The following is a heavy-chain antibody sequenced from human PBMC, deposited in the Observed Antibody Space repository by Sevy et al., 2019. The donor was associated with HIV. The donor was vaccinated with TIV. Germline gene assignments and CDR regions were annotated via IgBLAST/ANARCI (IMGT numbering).Heavy chain of an antibody. CDR3: ARHGGLVDRAFDF. Sequence: SETLSLTCTVSGASISRSSYDWGWIRQPPGKGLEWVGSIFYSGRTQYNPALNSRVTIYADTSKNQFSLTLGFVTVAETAVYYCARHGGLVDRAFDFWGQGALVTVSS. CDR2: IFYSGRT. CDR1: GASISRSSYD. D-gene: IGHD3-10*01. V-gene: IGHV4-39*01. J-gene: IGHJ4*02.